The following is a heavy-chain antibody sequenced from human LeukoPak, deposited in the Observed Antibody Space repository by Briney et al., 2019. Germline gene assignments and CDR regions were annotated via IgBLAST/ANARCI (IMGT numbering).Heavy chain of an antibody. CDR1: GGSVSSYY. CDR3: ARHFAYSSSSYFDY. CDR2: VYYTGST. J-gene: IGHJ4*02. V-gene: IGHV4-59*08. Sequence: SETLSLTCSVSGGSVSSYYWSWIRRPPGKGLEWIGYVYYTGSTNYNPSLKSRVTMFEDKSKNQFSLRLYSVTVADTAVYYCARHFAYSSSSYFDYWGQGSLVTVSS. D-gene: IGHD6-6*01.